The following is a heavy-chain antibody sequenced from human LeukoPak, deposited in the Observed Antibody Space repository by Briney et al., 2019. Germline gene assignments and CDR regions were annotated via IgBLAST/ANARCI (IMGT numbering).Heavy chain of an antibody. J-gene: IGHJ6*03. CDR1: GYTFTGYY. Sequence: GASVKVSCKASGYTFTGYYMHWVRQAPGQGLEWMGWINPNSGGTNYAQKFQGRVTMTRDTSISTAHMELSRLRSDDTAVYYCARTQGPGPDYYYYMDVWGKGTTVTVSS. CDR3: ARTQGPGPDYYYYMDV. CDR2: INPNSGGT. V-gene: IGHV1-2*02.